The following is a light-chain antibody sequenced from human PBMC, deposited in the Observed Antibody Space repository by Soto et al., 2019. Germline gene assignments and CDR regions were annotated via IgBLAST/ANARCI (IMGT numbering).Light chain of an antibody. Sequence: SYELTQPPSVSVSPGQTATMTCSGDKLGGKYVCWYQQKPGQSPVLVIYDDTKRPSGIPERFSGSNSGNTATLTIRGTQAMDEADYYCQAWDNSVVFGGGTKLTVL. V-gene: IGLV3-1*01. CDR1: KLGGKY. CDR2: DDT. CDR3: QAWDNSVV. J-gene: IGLJ2*01.